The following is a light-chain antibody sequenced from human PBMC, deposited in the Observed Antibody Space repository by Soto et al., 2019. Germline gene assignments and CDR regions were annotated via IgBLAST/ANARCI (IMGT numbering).Light chain of an antibody. CDR2: GAS. J-gene: IGKJ4*01. CDR1: QSVSSSY. CDR3: QQYGSSPRLT. V-gene: IGKV3-20*01. Sequence: EIVLTQSPGTLSLSPGERATLSCRASQSVSSSYLAWYQQKPGQAPRLLLYGASSRATGIPDRFSGSGSGTDFTRTISRLEPEDFAVYYCQQYGSSPRLTFGGGTKVESK.